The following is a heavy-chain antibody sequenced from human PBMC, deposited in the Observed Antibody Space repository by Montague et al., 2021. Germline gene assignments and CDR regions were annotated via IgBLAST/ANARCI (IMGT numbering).Heavy chain of an antibody. J-gene: IGHJ3*02. CDR1: GFTFSSYA. CDR3: ARGGFRITMIVVLSDAFDI. D-gene: IGHD3-22*01. Sequence: SLRLSCAASGFTFSSYAMNWARQAPGKGLEWVAVVSYDGTNKYYADSVKGRFTISRDNSKNTLYLQMNSLRAEDTAVYYCARGGFRITMIVVLSDAFDIWGQGTMVTVSS. V-gene: IGHV3-30*04. CDR2: VSYDGTNK.